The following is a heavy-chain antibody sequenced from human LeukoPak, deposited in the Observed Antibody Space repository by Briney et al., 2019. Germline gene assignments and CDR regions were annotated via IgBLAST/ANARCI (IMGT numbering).Heavy chain of an antibody. J-gene: IGHJ6*03. CDR2: IYTSGST. D-gene: IGHD2-2*01. Sequence: PSETLSLTCTVSGGSISSYYWSWIRQPAGKGLEWIGRIYTSGSTNYNPSLKSRVTMSVDTSKNQFSLKLSSVTAADTAVYYCARGIVVPAAISPFMDYYYYMDVWGKGTTVTVSS. V-gene: IGHV4-4*07. CDR1: GGSISSYY. CDR3: ARGIVVPAAISPFMDYYYYMDV.